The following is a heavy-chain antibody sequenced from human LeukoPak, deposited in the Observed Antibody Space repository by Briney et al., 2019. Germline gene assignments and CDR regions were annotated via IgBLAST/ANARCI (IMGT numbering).Heavy chain of an antibody. CDR2: IYYSGST. D-gene: IGHD4-17*01. J-gene: IGHJ4*02. CDR1: GGSISSYY. V-gene: IGHV4-59*08. CDR3: ARYDYGDSRGLDY. Sequence: PSEPLSLTCTVSGGSISSYYWSWIRQPPGKGLEWIGYIYYSGSTNYNPSLKSRVTISVDTSKNQFSLKLSSVTAADTAVYYCARYDYGDSRGLDYWGQGTLVTVSS.